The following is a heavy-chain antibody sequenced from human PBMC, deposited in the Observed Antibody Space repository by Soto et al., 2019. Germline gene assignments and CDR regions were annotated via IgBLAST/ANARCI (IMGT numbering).Heavy chain of an antibody. V-gene: IGHV3-7*01. Sequence: GGSLRLSCAASGFTFSSYWMSWVRQAPGKGLEWVANIKQDGSEKYYVDSVKGRFTISRDNAKNPLYLQMNSLRAEDTAVYYCARDLWFGERKGWFDPWGQGTLVTVSS. CDR2: IKQDGSEK. J-gene: IGHJ5*02. D-gene: IGHD3-10*01. CDR1: GFTFSSYW. CDR3: ARDLWFGERKGWFDP.